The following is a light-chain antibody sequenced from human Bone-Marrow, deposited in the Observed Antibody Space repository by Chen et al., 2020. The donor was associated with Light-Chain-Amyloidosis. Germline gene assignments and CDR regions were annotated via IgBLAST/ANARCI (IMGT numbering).Light chain of an antibody. CDR1: DLPTEY. CDR2: RDT. J-gene: IGLJ2*01. Sequence: SYELSQPPSVSVSPGQMARITCSGDDLPTEYAYWYQQKPGQAPVLVIHRDTERPSGISERFSGSSSGTTATLTISGVQAEDEADYHCQSADSSGTYEVIFGGGTKLTVL. CDR3: QSADSSGTYEVI. V-gene: IGLV3-25*03.